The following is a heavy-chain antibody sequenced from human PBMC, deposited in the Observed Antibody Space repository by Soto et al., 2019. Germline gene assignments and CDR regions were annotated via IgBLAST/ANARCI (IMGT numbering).Heavy chain of an antibody. CDR2: INPAIGTA. CDR3: ARDAVMITFGGVIVPTYYFDY. D-gene: IGHD3-16*02. V-gene: IGHV1-46*01. CDR1: GYTFTHYY. J-gene: IGHJ4*02. Sequence: ASVKVSCKTSGYTFTHYYIHWVRQAPGQGLEWLGIINPAIGTANYAQKFQGRVTITADESTSTAYMELSSLRSEDTAVYYCARDAVMITFGGVIVPTYYFDYWGQGTLVTVSS.